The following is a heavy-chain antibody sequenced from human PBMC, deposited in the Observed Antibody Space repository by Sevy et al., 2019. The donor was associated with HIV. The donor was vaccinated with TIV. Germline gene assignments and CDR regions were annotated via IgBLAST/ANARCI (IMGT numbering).Heavy chain of an antibody. CDR1: GGSISSYY. CDR3: ARDRTERYYYGSGSYGQWFDP. CDR2: IYYSGST. J-gene: IGHJ5*02. Sequence: SETLSLTCTVSGGSISSYYWSWIRQPPGKGLEWIGYIYYSGSTNYNPSLKSRVTISVDTSKNQFSLKLSSVTAADTAVYYGARDRTERYYYGSGSYGQWFDPWGQGTLVTVSS. V-gene: IGHV4-59*01. D-gene: IGHD3-10*01.